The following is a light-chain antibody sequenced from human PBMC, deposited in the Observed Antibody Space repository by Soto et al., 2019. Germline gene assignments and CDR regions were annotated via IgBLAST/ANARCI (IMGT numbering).Light chain of an antibody. CDR1: QSISTS. CDR3: QQYHSYSPYT. J-gene: IGKJ2*01. CDR2: KAS. Sequence: DIQMNQSPSTLSASVGDRVTITCRASQSISTSLAWYQHKPGKAPRLLIYKASSLETGVSSRFTGSGSGTEFTLTISSLQPDDFATYYCQQYHSYSPYTFGQGTKLEI. V-gene: IGKV1-5*03.